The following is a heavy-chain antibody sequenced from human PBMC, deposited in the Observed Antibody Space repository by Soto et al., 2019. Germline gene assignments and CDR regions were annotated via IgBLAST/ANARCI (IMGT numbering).Heavy chain of an antibody. CDR1: GFTFSSYS. CDR3: ARGLEWPNYMDV. D-gene: IGHD3-3*01. J-gene: IGHJ6*03. V-gene: IGHV3-21*01. Sequence: EVQLVESGGGLVKPGGSLRLSCAASGFTFSSYSMNWVRQAPGKGLEWVSSISSSSSYINYADSLQGRFTISTDNAKNSLYLQMNSLSAEDTAVYYCARGLEWPNYMDVWGKGTTVTVSS. CDR2: ISSSSSYI.